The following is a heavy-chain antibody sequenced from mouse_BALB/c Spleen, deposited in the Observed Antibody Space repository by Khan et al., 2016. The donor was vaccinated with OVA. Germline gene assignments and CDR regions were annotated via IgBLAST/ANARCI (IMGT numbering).Heavy chain of an antibody. CDR2: INPRSGYT. V-gene: IGHV1-4*01. J-gene: IGHJ4*01. Sequence: VQLQQSGAEPARPGASVKMSCTASGYTFTSNTMHWVKQRPGQGLEWIGYINPRSGYTNYNQKFNDKATLTADKSSSTAYMQLRSLTSEDSAVYYCARRTTAYAMDYWGQGTSVTVSS. D-gene: IGHD1-2*01. CDR3: ARRTTAYAMDY. CDR1: GYTFTSNT.